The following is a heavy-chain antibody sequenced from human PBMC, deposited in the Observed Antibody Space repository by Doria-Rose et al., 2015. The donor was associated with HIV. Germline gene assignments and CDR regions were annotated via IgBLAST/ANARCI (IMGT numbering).Heavy chain of an antibody. J-gene: IGHJ4*02. Sequence: SGPVLVKPTETLTLTCTVSGVSLSSPGMGVSWIRQPPGKALEWLANIFSDDEISYKTSLKIRLAISKVTSTSQVVLTMTDMDPVDTATYYCARIKSSRWYHKYYFDFWGQGTLVIVSA. D-gene: IGHD6-13*01. V-gene: IGHV2-26*01. CDR3: ARIKSSRWYHKYYFDF. CDR2: IFSDDEI. CDR1: GVSLSSPGMG.